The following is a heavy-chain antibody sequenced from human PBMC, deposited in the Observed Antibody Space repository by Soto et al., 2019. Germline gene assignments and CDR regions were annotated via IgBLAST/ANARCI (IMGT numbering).Heavy chain of an antibody. J-gene: IGHJ6*01. CDR1: GGTFRTYA. Sequence: QVQLLQSGAEVKKPGSSVRVSCEASGGTFRTYAISWVRQAPGQGLEWMGEIIPIFGTVNYAKTFQGRVTTPADDSTTTVYMALRSMRSEDTAVYYCAKGAVAGPPTPYYYYGMVVW. CDR3: AKGAVAGPPTPYYYYGMVV. CDR2: IIPIFGTV. V-gene: IGHV1-69*12. D-gene: IGHD6-19*01.